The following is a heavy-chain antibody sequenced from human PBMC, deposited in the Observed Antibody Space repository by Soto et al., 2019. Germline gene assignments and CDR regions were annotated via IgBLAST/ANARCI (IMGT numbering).Heavy chain of an antibody. J-gene: IGHJ3*02. CDR3: ARGWAATDAFDI. CDR1: GYTFTSYD. D-gene: IGHD6-13*01. V-gene: IGHV1-8*01. CDR2: MNPNSGNT. Sequence: ASVKVSCKASGYTFTSYDINWVRQATGQGLEWMGWMNPNSGNTGYAQKFQGRVTMTRNTSISTAYMELSSLRSEDTAVYYCARGWAATDAFDIWGQGTMVTVSS.